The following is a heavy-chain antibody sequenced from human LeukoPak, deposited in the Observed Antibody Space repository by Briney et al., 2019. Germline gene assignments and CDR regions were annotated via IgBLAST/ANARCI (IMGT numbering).Heavy chain of an antibody. CDR1: GYTFTGYY. V-gene: IGHV1-2*02. CDR3: GRDRALAGTAPDAFDI. CDR2: INPNSGGV. D-gene: IGHD6-19*01. J-gene: IGHJ3*02. Sequence: VASVKVSCKASGYTFTGYYIHWVRQAPGQGFEWMGWINPNSGGVKYAEKFQGRVTMTRVPSLSTAYLELTRLTFDDSAVYYCGRDRALAGTAPDAFDIWGQGTMVTVSS.